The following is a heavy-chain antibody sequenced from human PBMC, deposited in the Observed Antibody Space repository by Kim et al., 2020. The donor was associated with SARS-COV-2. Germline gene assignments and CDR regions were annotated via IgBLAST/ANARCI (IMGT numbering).Heavy chain of an antibody. CDR3: AKSPVLRFLEWLLAQTVFDY. Sequence: RFTISRDNSKNTLYLQMNSLRAEDTAVDYCAKSPVLRFLEWLLAQTVFDYWGQGTLVTVSS. D-gene: IGHD3-3*01. V-gene: IGHV3-23*01. J-gene: IGHJ4*02.